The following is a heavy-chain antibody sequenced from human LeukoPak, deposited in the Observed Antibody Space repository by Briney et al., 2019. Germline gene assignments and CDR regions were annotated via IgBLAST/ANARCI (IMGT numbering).Heavy chain of an antibody. J-gene: IGHJ6*02. CDR2: IDYSGAYT. CDR3: AKVPYSDYGSGRPPFMDV. Sequence: GGSLRLSCAASGFIFSNYAMSWVRQAPGKGLEWVSTIDYSGAYTYYADSVKGRFTISRDNSKNTLYMQMYSLRAEDTAIYYCAKVPYSDYGSGRPPFMDVWGQGTTVAVS. CDR1: GFIFSNYA. D-gene: IGHD3-10*01. V-gene: IGHV3-23*01.